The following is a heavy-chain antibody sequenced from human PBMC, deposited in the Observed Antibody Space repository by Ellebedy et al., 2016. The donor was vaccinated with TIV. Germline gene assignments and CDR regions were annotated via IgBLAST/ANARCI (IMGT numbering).Heavy chain of an antibody. CDR1: GFIFSDYS. V-gene: IGHV3-23*01. D-gene: IGHD2-21*02. CDR2: ISPNGGST. CDR3: PKGQRVVTAPFDY. Sequence: GESLKISCTASGFIFSDYSMHWVRQAPGKGLEWVSTISPNGGSTNYADFVKGRFTVSRDNSKNTLYLQMNSLRAEDTAIYYCPKGQRVVTAPFDYWGQGTLVTVSS. J-gene: IGHJ4*02.